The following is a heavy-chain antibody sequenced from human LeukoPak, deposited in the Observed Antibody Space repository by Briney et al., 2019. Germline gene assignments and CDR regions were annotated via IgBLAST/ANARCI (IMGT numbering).Heavy chain of an antibody. CDR1: GYTFTGYY. CDR2: INPNNGDT. D-gene: IGHD6-13*01. Sequence: GASMKVSCKASGYTFTGYYIHWVRQAPGQGLEWMGWINPNNGDTNFDPKFQGRLTLSRDTSISIAYMELGRLRSDDTAVYYCARIKWSAANDWGQGTLVSVSS. J-gene: IGHJ4*02. CDR3: ARIKWSAAND. V-gene: IGHV1-2*02.